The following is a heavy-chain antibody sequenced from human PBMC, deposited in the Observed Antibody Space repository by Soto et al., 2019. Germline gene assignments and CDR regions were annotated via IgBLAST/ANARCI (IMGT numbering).Heavy chain of an antibody. Sequence: SETLSLTCTVSGGSISSGDYYWSWIRQPPGKGLEWIGYIYYSGSTYYNPSLKSRVTISVDTSKNQFSLKLSSVTAADTAVYYCARDAGHADYHFWSGEIDYWGQGTLVTVSS. V-gene: IGHV4-30-4*01. D-gene: IGHD3-3*01. CDR3: ARDAGHADYHFWSGEIDY. CDR2: IYYSGST. J-gene: IGHJ4*02. CDR1: GGSISSGDYY.